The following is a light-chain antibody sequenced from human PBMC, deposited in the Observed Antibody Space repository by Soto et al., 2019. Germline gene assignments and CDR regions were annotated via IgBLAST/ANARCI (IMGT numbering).Light chain of an antibody. Sequence: QSALTQPRSVSGSPGQSVTISCTGTSSDVGGYIFVSWYQQHPDRAPKLIIYDVSHRPSGVPDRFSGSKSANTASLTISGLQAEDESHYYCCAYAGRYTWVFGGGTKLTVL. CDR2: DVS. J-gene: IGLJ3*02. CDR3: CAYAGRYTWV. V-gene: IGLV2-11*01. CDR1: SSDVGGYIF.